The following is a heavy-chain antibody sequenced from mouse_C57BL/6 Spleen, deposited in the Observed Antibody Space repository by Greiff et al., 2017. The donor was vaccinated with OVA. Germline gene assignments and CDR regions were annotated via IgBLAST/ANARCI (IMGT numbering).Heavy chain of an antibody. J-gene: IGHJ4*01. CDR1: GFTFSDYY. V-gene: IGHV5-12*01. Sequence: EVKLQESGGGLVQPGGSLKLSCAASGFTFSDYYMYWVRQTPEKRLEWVAYISNGGGSNYYPDTVKGRFTISRDNAKNTLYLQMSRLKSEDTAMYYCARRGGYWGAMDYWGQGTSVTVSS. D-gene: IGHD2-3*01. CDR3: ARRGGYWGAMDY. CDR2: ISNGGGSN.